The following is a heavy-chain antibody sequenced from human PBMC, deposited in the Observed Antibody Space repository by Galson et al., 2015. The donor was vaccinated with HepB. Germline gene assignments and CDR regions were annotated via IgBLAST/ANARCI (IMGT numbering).Heavy chain of an antibody. CDR3: ARDSGSYHKTEIYDY. D-gene: IGHD1-26*01. CDR2: IIPIFGTA. Sequence: SVKVSCKASGGTFSSYAISWVRQAPGQGLEWMGGIIPIFGTANYAQKFQGRVTITADESTSTAYMELSSLRSEDTAVYYCARDSGSYHKTEIYDYWGQGTLVTVSS. V-gene: IGHV1-69*13. J-gene: IGHJ4*02. CDR1: GGTFSSYA.